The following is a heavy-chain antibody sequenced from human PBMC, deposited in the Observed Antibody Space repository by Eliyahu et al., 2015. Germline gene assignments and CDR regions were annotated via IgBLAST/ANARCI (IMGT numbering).Heavy chain of an antibody. Sequence: EVQLVESGGGLVQPGGSLRLXXVXXGFXFSGYWMSWVRQAPGKGVEWVANIKEDGSGKYYVDSVKGRFTISRDNAKKSLYLQMDSLRAEDTAVYYCARDHHVSSAGEDFWGQGTLVTVSS. CDR3: ARDHHVSSAGEDF. V-gene: IGHV3-7*01. J-gene: IGHJ4*01. CDR2: IKEDGSGK. D-gene: IGHD3-16*02. CDR1: GFXFSGYW.